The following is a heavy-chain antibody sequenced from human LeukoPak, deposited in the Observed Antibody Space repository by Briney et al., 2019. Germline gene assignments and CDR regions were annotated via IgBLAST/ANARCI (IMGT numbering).Heavy chain of an antibody. J-gene: IGHJ3*02. D-gene: IGHD6-19*01. V-gene: IGHV4-34*01. CDR3: ARGSLAVAATDAFDI. Sequence: PSETLSLTYAVYGGSFSGYYWSWIRQPPGKGLEWIGEINHSGSTNYNPSLKSRVTISVDTSKNQFSLKLSSVTAADTAVYYCARGSLAVAATDAFDIWGQGTMVTVSS. CDR2: INHSGST. CDR1: GGSFSGYY.